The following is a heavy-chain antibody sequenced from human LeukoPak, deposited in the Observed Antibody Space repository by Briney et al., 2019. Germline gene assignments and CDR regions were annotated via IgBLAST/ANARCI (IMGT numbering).Heavy chain of an antibody. J-gene: IGHJ4*02. CDR3: ARKLRGYSYVDY. D-gene: IGHD5-18*01. V-gene: IGHV4-59*01. CDR2: IYYSGST. CDR1: GGSISSYY. Sequence: SETLSLTCTVSGGSISSYYWSWIRQPAGKGLEWIGYIYYSGSTNYNPSLKSRVTISVDTSKNQFSLKLSSVTAADTAVYYCARKLRGYSYVDYWGQGTLVTVSS.